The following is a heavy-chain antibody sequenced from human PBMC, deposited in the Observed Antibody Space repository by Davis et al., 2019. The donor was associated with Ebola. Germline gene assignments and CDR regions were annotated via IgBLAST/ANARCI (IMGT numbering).Heavy chain of an antibody. J-gene: IGHJ4*02. V-gene: IGHV1-2*06. D-gene: IGHD4-17*01. CDR3: VEGYGDYAPFDY. Sequence: ASVKVSCKASGYTFPSFGINWVRQAPGQGLEWMGRINPNSGGTNYAQKFQGRVTMTRDTSISTAYMELSRLRSDDTAVYYCVEGYGDYAPFDYWGQGTLVTVSS. CDR2: INPNSGGT. CDR1: GYTFPSFG.